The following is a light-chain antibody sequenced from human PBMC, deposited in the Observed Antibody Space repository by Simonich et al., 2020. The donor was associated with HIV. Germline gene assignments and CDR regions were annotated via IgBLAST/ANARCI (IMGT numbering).Light chain of an antibody. CDR1: QSISSW. CDR2: KAS. CDR3: QQYNSYRT. J-gene: IGKJ1*01. Sequence: DIQMTQSPSPLPASVGDRVNITCRASQSISSWLAWYQQKPGKAPNLLIYKASTLESGVPSRFSGSGFGTEFTLTISSLQPDDFATYYCQQYNSYRTFGQGTTVEIK. V-gene: IGKV1-5*03.